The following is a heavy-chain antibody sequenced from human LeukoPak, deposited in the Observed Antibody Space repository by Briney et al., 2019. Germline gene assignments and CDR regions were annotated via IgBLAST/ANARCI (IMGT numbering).Heavy chain of an antibody. Sequence: PGGSLRLSCTASGFTFGDYAMSWVRQAPGKGREWVGFIRSKAYGGTTEYAASVKGRFTISRDDSKSIAYLQMNSLKTEDTAVYYCTRLVRTDSSGYYPHLDYFDYWGQGTLVTVSS. J-gene: IGHJ4*02. CDR1: GFTFGDYA. V-gene: IGHV3-49*04. D-gene: IGHD3-22*01. CDR2: IRSKAYGGTT. CDR3: TRLVRTDSSGYYPHLDYFDY.